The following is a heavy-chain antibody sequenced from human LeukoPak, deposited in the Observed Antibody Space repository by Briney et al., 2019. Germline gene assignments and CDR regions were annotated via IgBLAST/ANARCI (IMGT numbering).Heavy chain of an antibody. CDR2: ISSNGGRT. Sequence: GGSLRHLCAASGFTLSRHAMHWLGQAPGKGLEYVSAISSNGGRTYYENSVKGRFTISRDNSKNTLYLQMGSLSAEDMAVYYCARDIVHYYDSSGFEYYFDFWGQGTLVTVSS. CDR1: GFTLSRHA. V-gene: IGHV3-64*01. D-gene: IGHD3-22*01. J-gene: IGHJ4*02. CDR3: ARDIVHYYDSSGFEYYFDF.